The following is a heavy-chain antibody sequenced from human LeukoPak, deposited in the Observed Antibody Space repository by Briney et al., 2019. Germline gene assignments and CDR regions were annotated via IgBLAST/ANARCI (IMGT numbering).Heavy chain of an antibody. CDR1: GYTFANYA. Sequence: ASVKVSCKASGYTFANYAITWVRQAPGQGLEYMGWISVDNGGTNDAQMLQGRVTMTTDTSTNTAYMELRGLRSDDTAVYYCARANCAGDCYLKHWGQGTLVTVSS. J-gene: IGHJ4*02. D-gene: IGHD2-21*02. CDR2: ISVDNGGT. CDR3: ARANCAGDCYLKH. V-gene: IGHV1-18*01.